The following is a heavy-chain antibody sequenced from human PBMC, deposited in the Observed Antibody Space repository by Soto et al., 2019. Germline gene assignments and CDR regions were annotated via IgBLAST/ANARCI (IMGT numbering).Heavy chain of an antibody. V-gene: IGHV3-23*01. CDR3: AKTPSPEYYYYGMDV. Sequence: PGGSLRLSCAASGFTFSSYAMSWVRQAPGKGLEWVSAISGSGGSTYYADSVKGRFTISRDNSKNTLYLQMNSLRAEDTAVYYCAKTPSPEYYYYGMDVWGQGTTVTVSS. CDR1: GFTFSSYA. CDR2: ISGSGGST. J-gene: IGHJ6*02.